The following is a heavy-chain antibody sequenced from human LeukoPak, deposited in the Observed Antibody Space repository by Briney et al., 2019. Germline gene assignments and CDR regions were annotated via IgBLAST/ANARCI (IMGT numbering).Heavy chain of an antibody. CDR3: ARDPPEDAFDI. J-gene: IGHJ3*02. CDR1: GFTVSSNY. CDR2: IYSGGST. V-gene: IGHV3-53*01. Sequence: GGSLRLSCAASGFTVSSNYMSWVRQAPGKGLEWVSVIYSGGSTYYADPVKGRFTISRDNSKNTLYLQMNSLRAEDTAVYYCARDPPEDAFDIWGQGTMVTVSS.